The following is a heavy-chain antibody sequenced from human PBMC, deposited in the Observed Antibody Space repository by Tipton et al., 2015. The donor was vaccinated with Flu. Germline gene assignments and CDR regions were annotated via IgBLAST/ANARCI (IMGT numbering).Heavy chain of an antibody. V-gene: IGHV4-39*01. J-gene: IGHJ4*02. CDR1: GGSISSSSYY. Sequence: TLSLTCTVSGGSISSSSYYWGWIRQPPGKGLEWIGSIYYSGSTYYNPSLKSRVTISVDTSKNQFSLKLSSVTAADTAVYYCARGKAMANYFDYWGQGTLVTVSS. CDR3: ARGKAMANYFDY. D-gene: IGHD5-18*01. CDR2: IYYSGST.